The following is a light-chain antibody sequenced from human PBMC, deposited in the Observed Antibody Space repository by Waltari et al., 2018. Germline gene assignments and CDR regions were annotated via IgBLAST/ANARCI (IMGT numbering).Light chain of an antibody. CDR3: QTWGTGIRV. CDR1: RGHSNYA. CDR2: LNSDDTH. Sequence: QLVLTQSPSASASLGASVKLTCTLSRGHSNYAIAWHQQQPEKGPRYLMKLNSDDTHNKGDGIPDRFSGSSSGAERYLTISSLQSEDEADYYCQTWGTGIRVFGGGTKLTVL. V-gene: IGLV4-69*01. J-gene: IGLJ3*02.